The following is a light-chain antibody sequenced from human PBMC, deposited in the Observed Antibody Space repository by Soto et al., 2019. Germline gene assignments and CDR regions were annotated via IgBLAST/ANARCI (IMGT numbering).Light chain of an antibody. CDR2: WAS. CDR1: QSILSSSDYMNY. Sequence: DIVMTQSPDSLAVSLGERATINCKSSQSILSSSDYMNYFAWYQHKPGQPPKLLIYWASTRESGVPDRFSGSGSGTDFTLTIGSLQPEDVAVYYCQQYYGAPITFGQGTRLEIK. J-gene: IGKJ5*01. CDR3: QQYYGAPIT. V-gene: IGKV4-1*01.